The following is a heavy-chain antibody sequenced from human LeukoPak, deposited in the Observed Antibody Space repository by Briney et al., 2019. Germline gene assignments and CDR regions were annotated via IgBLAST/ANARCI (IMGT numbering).Heavy chain of an antibody. CDR1: GFTFRSYW. D-gene: IGHD3-10*01. CDR2: IKGVGSEK. Sequence: GGSLRLSCAASGFTFRSYWMSWVRQVPGKGLEWVANIKGVGSEKYYVDSVKGRFTISRDNAKNSLFLQMNSLRAEDTAVYYCSIQKADLITMIRGIIAYWGQGTLVTVSS. CDR3: SIQKADLITMIRGIIAY. J-gene: IGHJ4*02. V-gene: IGHV3-7*01.